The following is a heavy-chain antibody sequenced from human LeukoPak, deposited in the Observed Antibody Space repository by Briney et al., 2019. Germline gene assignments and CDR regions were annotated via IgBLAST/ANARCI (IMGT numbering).Heavy chain of an antibody. V-gene: IGHV3-21*01. Sequence: GGSLRLSCAASGITFSSYSMNWVRQAPGKGLEWVSSISSGSTYIYYADTVKGRFTISRDNAKNSLYLQINSLRAEDTAVYYCARDGHSGTPYYYYHMDVWGKGTTVTVSS. CDR3: ARDGHSGTPYYYYHMDV. D-gene: IGHD1-26*01. CDR2: ISSGSTYI. J-gene: IGHJ6*03. CDR1: GITFSSYS.